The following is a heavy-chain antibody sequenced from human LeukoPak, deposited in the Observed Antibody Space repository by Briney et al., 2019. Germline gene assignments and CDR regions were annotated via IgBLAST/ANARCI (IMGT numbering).Heavy chain of an antibody. V-gene: IGHV4-59*01. CDR2: TFYSGST. CDR3: ARSRAYDYHFDN. CDR1: GVSISSYY. Sequence: SETLSLTCTVSGVSISSYYWSWIRQSPGKGLEWIGYTFYSGSTNYNPSLKSRVTISVDTSKNQFSLKLTSVTAADTAVYYCARSRAYDYHFDNWGQGTLVTVSS. D-gene: IGHD5-12*01. J-gene: IGHJ4*02.